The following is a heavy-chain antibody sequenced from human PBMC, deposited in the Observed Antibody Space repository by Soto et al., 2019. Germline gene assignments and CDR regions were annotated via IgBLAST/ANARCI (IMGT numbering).Heavy chain of an antibody. CDR3: ARDLGSSSSWYGDYYFDY. Sequence: SVKVSCKASVGTFISYAISWVRQAPGQGLEWMGGIIPIFGTANYAQTFQGRVTITADESTSTAYMELSSLRSEDTAVYYCARDLGSSSSWYGDYYFDYWGQGTLVTVSS. V-gene: IGHV1-69*13. D-gene: IGHD6-13*01. J-gene: IGHJ4*02. CDR2: IIPIFGTA. CDR1: VGTFISYA.